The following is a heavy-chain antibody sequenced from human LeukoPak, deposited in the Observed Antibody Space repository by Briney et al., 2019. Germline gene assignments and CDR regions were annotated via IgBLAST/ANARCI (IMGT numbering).Heavy chain of an antibody. Sequence: GGSLRLSCAASGFTFSSYAMSWVRQAPGKGLEWVSVIYSGGSTYYADSVKGRFTISRDNSKNTLYLQMNSLRTEDTAVYYCARGLRNDAFDIWGQGTMVTVSS. CDR1: GFTFSSYA. CDR3: ARGLRNDAFDI. D-gene: IGHD3-16*01. V-gene: IGHV3-66*01. CDR2: IYSGGST. J-gene: IGHJ3*02.